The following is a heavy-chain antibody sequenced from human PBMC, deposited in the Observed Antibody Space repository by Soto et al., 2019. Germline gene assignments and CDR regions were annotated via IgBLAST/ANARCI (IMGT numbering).Heavy chain of an antibody. J-gene: IGHJ3*02. V-gene: IGHV4-30-2*01. CDR3: ARASTDLCGYDCEPSDAFDI. Sequence: QLQLQESGSGLVKPSQTLSLTCAVSGGSISSGGYSWSWIRQPPGKGLEWIGYIYHSGSTYYNPYLKSRVTRSVDRSKNQFSLKLSSVTAADTAVYYCARASTDLCGYDCEPSDAFDIWGQGTMVTVSS. D-gene: IGHD5-12*01. CDR2: IYHSGST. CDR1: GGSISSGGYS.